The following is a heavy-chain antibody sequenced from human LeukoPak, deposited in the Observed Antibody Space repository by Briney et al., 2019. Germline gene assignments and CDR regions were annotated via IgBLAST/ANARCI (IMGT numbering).Heavy chain of an antibody. CDR3: ARGVPSGVDYFNY. Sequence: PGESLRLSCAASGFTFSSYWMSWVCQAPGKGLEWVANIKQDGSEKYYVDSVKGRFTISRDNAKNSLFLQMSSLRAEDTAVYFCARGVPSGVDYFNYWGQGTLVTVSS. V-gene: IGHV3-7*01. CDR1: GFTFSSYW. J-gene: IGHJ4*02. D-gene: IGHD6-19*01. CDR2: IKQDGSEK.